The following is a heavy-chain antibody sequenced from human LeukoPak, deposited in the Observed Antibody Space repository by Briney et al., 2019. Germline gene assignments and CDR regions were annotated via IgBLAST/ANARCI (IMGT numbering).Heavy chain of an antibody. Sequence: GGSLRLSCAASGFTFSSYGMSWVRQAPGKGLEWVSAISGSGGSTYYADSVKGRFTISRDNSKNTLYLQMNSLRAEDTAVYYCAKDWDSEWELRTRTFDPWGQGTLVTVSS. CDR1: GFTFSSYG. CDR3: AKDWDSEWELRTRTFDP. CDR2: ISGSGGST. D-gene: IGHD1-26*01. V-gene: IGHV3-23*01. J-gene: IGHJ5*02.